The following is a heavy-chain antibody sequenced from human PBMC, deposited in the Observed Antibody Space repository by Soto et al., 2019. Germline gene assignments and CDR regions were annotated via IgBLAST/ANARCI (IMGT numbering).Heavy chain of an antibody. V-gene: IGHV1-2*02. Sequence: QLVQSGAEVRKPGASVKVSCKAFGYTFTDYFIHWVRQAPGQGLDWMGWINPHSGATDYAQRFQGRVTMTRDTSISTVYMELSSLSSDDTAVFYCATSRGYSGYDGWYDPWGQGTLVIVSS. CDR3: ATSRGYSGYDGWYDP. CDR1: GYTFTDYF. CDR2: INPHSGAT. D-gene: IGHD5-12*01. J-gene: IGHJ5*02.